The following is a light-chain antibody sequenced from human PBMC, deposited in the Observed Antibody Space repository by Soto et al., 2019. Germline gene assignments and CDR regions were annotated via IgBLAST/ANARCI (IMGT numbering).Light chain of an antibody. J-gene: IGLJ2*01. CDR2: KDT. CDR1: VVAKKY. CDR3: FSAADNNLGI. Sequence: SYELTHPSSVSVSPGQTARITCSGDVVAKKYARWFQQKPGQAPVLVIYKDTERPSGIPERFSGSSSGTTVTLTISGAQVEDEADYYCFSAADNNLGIFGGGTQLTVL. V-gene: IGLV3-27*01.